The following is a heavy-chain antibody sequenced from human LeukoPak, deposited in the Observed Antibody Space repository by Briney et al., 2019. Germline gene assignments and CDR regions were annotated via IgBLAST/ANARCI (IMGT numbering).Heavy chain of an antibody. CDR3: ARGGYSSSHAFDI. Sequence: GGSLRLSCAASGFTFSSYGMNWVRQAPGKGLDWVSYISSSSTTIYYADSVKGRFTISRDNAKNSLYLQMNSLRAEATAVYYCARGGYSSSHAFDIWGQGTMVTVSS. J-gene: IGHJ3*02. V-gene: IGHV3-48*01. CDR1: GFTFSSYG. CDR2: ISSSSTTI. D-gene: IGHD6-19*01.